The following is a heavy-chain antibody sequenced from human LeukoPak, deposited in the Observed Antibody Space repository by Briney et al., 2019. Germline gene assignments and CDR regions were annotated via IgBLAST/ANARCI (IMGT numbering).Heavy chain of an antibody. CDR2: ISYDGSNK. CDR1: GFTFNSYA. Sequence: GGSLRLTCAASGFTFNSYAIHWVRQAPGKGLEWVAVISYDGSNKYYADSVKGRFTISRDNSKNTLYLQLNSLRPEDTAVYYCARDQLAYSGYDTLFDYWGQGTLVTVSS. V-gene: IGHV3-30*04. J-gene: IGHJ4*02. CDR3: ARDQLAYSGYDTLFDY. D-gene: IGHD5-12*01.